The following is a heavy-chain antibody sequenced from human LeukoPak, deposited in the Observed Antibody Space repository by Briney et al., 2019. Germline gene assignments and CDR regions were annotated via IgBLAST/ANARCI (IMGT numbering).Heavy chain of an antibody. V-gene: IGHV3-48*02. J-gene: IGHJ4*02. D-gene: IGHD3-10*01. Sequence: SGGSLRLSCAASGFTFSGYSMNWGRQAPGKGLEWLSYISSGSGTIYYADSVKGRFTISRDNAKNSVYLQMNSLRDDDTAVYYCARGGNIDYWGQGILVTVSS. CDR1: GFTFSGYS. CDR3: ARGGNIDY. CDR2: ISSGSGTI.